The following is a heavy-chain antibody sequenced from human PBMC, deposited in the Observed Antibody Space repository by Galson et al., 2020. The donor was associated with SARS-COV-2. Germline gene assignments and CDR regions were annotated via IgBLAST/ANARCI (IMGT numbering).Heavy chain of an antibody. Sequence: SETLSLTCTVSGASLTTGDFYWSWVRQAPGKGLEWLGCIYDSGTTYYNPSLESRLAMSIDTSENQFSLNINSVTAADTAFYYCARVDTELNWFDPWGQGILVTVSS. CDR2: IYDSGTT. CDR3: ARVDTELNWFDP. V-gene: IGHV4-30-4*01. D-gene: IGHD5-18*01. CDR1: GASLTTGDFY. J-gene: IGHJ5*02.